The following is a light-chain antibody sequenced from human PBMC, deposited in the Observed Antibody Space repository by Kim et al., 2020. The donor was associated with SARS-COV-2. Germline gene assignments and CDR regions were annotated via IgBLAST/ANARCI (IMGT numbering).Light chain of an antibody. Sequence: ASVGDRIIITCRASQDIYTRVAWYQVKPGKAPKLLIAGATALQGGVPSRFSGSGSGTYFTLTITSLQPEDFATYFCQQANSFPLAFGGGTKVDSK. J-gene: IGKJ4*01. V-gene: IGKV1-12*01. CDR3: QQANSFPLA. CDR2: GAT. CDR1: QDIYTR.